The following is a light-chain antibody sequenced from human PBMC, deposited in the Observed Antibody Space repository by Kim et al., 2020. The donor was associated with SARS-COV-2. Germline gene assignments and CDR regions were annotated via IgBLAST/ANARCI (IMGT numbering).Light chain of an antibody. Sequence: EIVLTQSPATLSLSPGERATLSCRASQSVCTFLVWYQQKPGQAPRLLIYDSSNRATGIPARFSGSGSGTDFTLTISSLEPDDFAVYYCQQRGNWPLTFGGGTRVEIK. V-gene: IGKV3-11*01. CDR3: QQRGNWPLT. CDR2: DSS. J-gene: IGKJ4*01. CDR1: QSVCTF.